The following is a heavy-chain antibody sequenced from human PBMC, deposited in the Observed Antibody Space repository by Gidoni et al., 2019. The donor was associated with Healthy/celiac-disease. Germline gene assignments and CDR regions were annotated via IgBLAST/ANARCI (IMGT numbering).Heavy chain of an antibody. CDR2: IYYSGST. Sequence: QVQLQESGPGLVKPSQTLSLTCTFSGGPTRSVGSSWSWIRQHPGKGLEWIGYIYYSGSTYYNPSLKSRVTISVDTSKNQFSLKLSSVTAADTAVYYCARGGPYYYDSSGPNWFDPWGQGTLVTVSS. J-gene: IGHJ5*02. V-gene: IGHV4-31*03. D-gene: IGHD3-22*01. CDR1: GGPTRSVGSS. CDR3: ARGGPYYYDSSGPNWFDP.